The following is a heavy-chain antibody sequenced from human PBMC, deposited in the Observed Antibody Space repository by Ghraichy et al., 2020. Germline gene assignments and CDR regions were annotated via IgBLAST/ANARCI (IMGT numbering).Heavy chain of an antibody. J-gene: IGHJ6*02. CDR2: ISSDGSNT. Sequence: LSLTCAASGFTFNSYWMHWVRQVPGKGLLWVSRISSDGSNTKYVDSVKGRYTISRDNTKNTLYLQMNSLRAEDTAVYYCARGSGRYYYYYYGMDVWGQGTTVIVSS. CDR1: GFTFNSYW. D-gene: IGHD1-26*01. CDR3: ARGSGRYYYYYYGMDV. V-gene: IGHV3-74*03.